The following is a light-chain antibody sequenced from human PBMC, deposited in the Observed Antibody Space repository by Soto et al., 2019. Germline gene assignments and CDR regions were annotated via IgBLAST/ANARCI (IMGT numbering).Light chain of an antibody. Sequence: EIVLTQSPGTLSLTPGERATLSCRASQSVISYLAWYQHKPGHAPRLLIYDASNRATGTPSRVSGSGSGTDFPLTISSLEPEDSAVDCCQRRRNWQLTFGGGTKVEIK. CDR3: QRRRNWQLT. J-gene: IGKJ4*01. V-gene: IGKV3-11*01. CDR1: QSVISY. CDR2: DAS.